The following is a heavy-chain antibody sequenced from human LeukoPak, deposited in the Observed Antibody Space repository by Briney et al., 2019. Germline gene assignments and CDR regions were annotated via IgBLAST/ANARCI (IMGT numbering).Heavy chain of an antibody. CDR2: INSNGGST. CDR3: VKGTGTKYYYYGMDV. Sequence: GGSLRLSCSASGFAFSNYATLWVRQAPGKGLEYVAAINSNGGSTYYADSVKGRFTISGDNSKNTLYLQMSSLRAEDTAVYDCVKGTGTKYYYYGMDVWGQGTTVTVSS. V-gene: IGHV3-64D*06. D-gene: IGHD6-13*01. CDR1: GFAFSNYA. J-gene: IGHJ6*02.